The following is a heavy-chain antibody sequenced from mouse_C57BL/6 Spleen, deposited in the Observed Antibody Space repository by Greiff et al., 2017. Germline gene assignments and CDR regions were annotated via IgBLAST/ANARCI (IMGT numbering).Heavy chain of an antibody. CDR2: IYPGDGDT. CDR1: GYAFSSSW. V-gene: IGHV1-82*01. CDR3: ANYGSSSDFDY. Sequence: VQLQQSGPELVKPGASVKISCKASGYAFSSSWMNWVKQRPGTGLEWIGRIYPGDGDTNYNGKFKGKATLTADKSSSTAYMQLSSLTSEDSAVYFCANYGSSSDFDYWGQGTTLTVSS. D-gene: IGHD1-1*01. J-gene: IGHJ2*01.